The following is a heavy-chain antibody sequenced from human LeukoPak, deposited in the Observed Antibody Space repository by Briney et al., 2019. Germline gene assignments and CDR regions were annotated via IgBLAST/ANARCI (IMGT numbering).Heavy chain of an antibody. V-gene: IGHV3-9*01. J-gene: IGHJ4*02. CDR1: GFTFDDYA. Sequence: GGSLRLSCAASGFTFDDYAMDWVRQAPGKGLEGGSGISWNSESIDYADSVKGGFTISTHNAKNSLYLQMNSLRAEDTALYYCAKDKFVRGGIAAAGPDYWGQGTLVTVSS. D-gene: IGHD6-13*01. CDR3: AKDKFVRGGIAAAGPDY. CDR2: ISWNSESI.